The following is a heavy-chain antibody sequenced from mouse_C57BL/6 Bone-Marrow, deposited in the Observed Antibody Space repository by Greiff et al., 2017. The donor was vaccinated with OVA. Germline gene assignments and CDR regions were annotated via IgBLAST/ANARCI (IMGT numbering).Heavy chain of an antibody. V-gene: IGHV5-4*01. CDR2: ISDGGSYT. CDR3: ARALYYYGSSLWYFDV. J-gene: IGHJ1*03. CDR1: GFTFSSYA. D-gene: IGHD1-1*01. Sequence: EVQLVESGGGLVKPGGSLKLSCAASGFTFSSYAMSWVRQTPDKRLEWVATISDGGSYTYYPDNVKGRFTISRDNAKNNLYLQMSHLKSEDTAMYYCARALYYYGSSLWYFDVWGTGTTVTVSS.